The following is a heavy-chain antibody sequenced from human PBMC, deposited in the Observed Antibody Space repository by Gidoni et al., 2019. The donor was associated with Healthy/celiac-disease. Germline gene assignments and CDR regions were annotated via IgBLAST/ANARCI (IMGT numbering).Heavy chain of an antibody. Sequence: QVQLVESGGGVVQPGRSLRLSCAASGFTFSSYAMHWVRQAPGKGLEWVAVISYDGSNKYYADSVKGRFTISRDNSKNTLYLQMNSLRAEDTAVYYCARDLGYYYGSGSYYPDYWGQGTLVTVSS. D-gene: IGHD3-10*01. CDR2: ISYDGSNK. V-gene: IGHV3-30*01. CDR1: GFTFSSYA. J-gene: IGHJ4*02. CDR3: ARDLGYYYGSGSYYPDY.